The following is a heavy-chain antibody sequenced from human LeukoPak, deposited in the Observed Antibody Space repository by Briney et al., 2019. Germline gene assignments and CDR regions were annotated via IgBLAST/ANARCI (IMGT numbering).Heavy chain of an antibody. CDR1: GGPISSYY. D-gene: IGHD1-1*01. CDR2: IYYSGST. CDR3: ARDSHNPPPFDYYYMDV. Sequence: SETLSLTCTVSGGPISSYYWSWIRQPPGKGLEWIGYIYYSGSTNYNPSLKSRVTISVDTSKNQFSLKLSSVTAAGTAVYYCARDSHNPPPFDYYYMDVWGKGTTVTVSS. J-gene: IGHJ6*03. V-gene: IGHV4-59*01.